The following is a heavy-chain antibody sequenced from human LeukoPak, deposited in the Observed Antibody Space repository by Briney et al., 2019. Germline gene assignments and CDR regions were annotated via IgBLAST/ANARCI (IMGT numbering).Heavy chain of an antibody. CDR2: IDPTGGST. Sequence: ASLKVSCKASRSTFTSYYMHSVRQAPGPALEWMGIIDPTGGSTRYAQKFQGRVTMTRDTSTSTVYMELGSLRAEDTAVYDCARPCFLYYFDYWGQGTLVTVSS. J-gene: IGHJ4*02. CDR1: RSTFTSYY. V-gene: IGHV1-46*01. D-gene: IGHD2-15*01. CDR3: ARPCFLYYFDY.